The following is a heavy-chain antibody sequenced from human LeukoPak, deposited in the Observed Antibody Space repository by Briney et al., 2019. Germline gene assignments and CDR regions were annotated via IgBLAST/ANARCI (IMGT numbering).Heavy chain of an antibody. J-gene: IGHJ4*02. Sequence: PSETLSLTCTVSGYSISSTCYWGWIRQPPGKGLEWVGSVFHSGNTYYNPSLKSRLTISADTSKNQFSLTLTSVTAADTAVYYCARDRSVGVLPAPPFDFWGQGTLVTVSS. CDR2: VFHSGNT. CDR3: ARDRSVGVLPAPPFDF. D-gene: IGHD6-6*01. V-gene: IGHV4-38-2*02. CDR1: GYSISSTCY.